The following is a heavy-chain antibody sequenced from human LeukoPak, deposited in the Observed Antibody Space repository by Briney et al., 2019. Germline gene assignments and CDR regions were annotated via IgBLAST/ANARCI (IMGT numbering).Heavy chain of an antibody. CDR1: GFTVSSNY. CDR3: AKGFGVVHFFDY. D-gene: IGHD3-3*01. V-gene: IGHV3-53*05. CDR2: IYSGGST. J-gene: IGHJ4*02. Sequence: GGSLRLSCAPSGFTVSSNYKSWVRQAPGKGLEWVSVIYSGGSTYYADSVKGRFTISRDNSKNTLYLEMNSLRAEDTAVYYCAKGFGVVHFFDYWGQGTLVTVSS.